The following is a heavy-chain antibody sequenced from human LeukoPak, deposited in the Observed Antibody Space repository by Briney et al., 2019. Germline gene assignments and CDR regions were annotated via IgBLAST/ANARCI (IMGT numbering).Heavy chain of an antibody. CDR2: ISYDGSNK. CDR3: ARDEVGATAKFDP. V-gene: IGHV3-30*03. CDR1: GFTFSSYG. J-gene: IGHJ5*02. Sequence: GGSLRLSCAASGFTFSSYGMHWVRQAPGKGLEWVAVISYDGSNKYYADSVKGRFTISRDNSKNTLYLQMNSLRAEDTAVYYCARDEVGATAKFDPWGQGTLVTVSS. D-gene: IGHD1-26*01.